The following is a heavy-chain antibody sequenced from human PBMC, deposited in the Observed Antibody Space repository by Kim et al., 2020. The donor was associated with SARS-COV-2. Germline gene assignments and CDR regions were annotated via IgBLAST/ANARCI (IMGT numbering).Heavy chain of an antibody. Sequence: GGSLRLSCAASGFTFSSYGMHWVRQAPGKGLEWVAVISYDGSNKYYADSVKGRFTISRDNSKNTLYLQMNSLRAEDTAVYYCAKDGGSSSLDYWGQGTLVTVSS. J-gene: IGHJ4*02. CDR1: GFTFSSYG. V-gene: IGHV3-30*18. D-gene: IGHD6-6*01. CDR3: AKDGGSSSLDY. CDR2: ISYDGSNK.